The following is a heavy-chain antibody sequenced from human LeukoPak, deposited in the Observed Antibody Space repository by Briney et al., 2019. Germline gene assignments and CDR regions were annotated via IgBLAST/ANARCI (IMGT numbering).Heavy chain of an antibody. CDR2: IYYSGST. CDR1: GGSISSYY. D-gene: IGHD3-10*01. V-gene: IGHV4-59*01. J-gene: IGHJ3*02. Sequence: SETLSLTCTVSGGSISSYYWSWIRQPPGKGLEWIGYIYYSGSTNYNPSLKSRVTISVDTSKNQFSLKLSSVTAADTVVYYCARSFTHYYGSGSYPDAFDIWGQGTMVTVSS. CDR3: ARSFTHYYGSGSYPDAFDI.